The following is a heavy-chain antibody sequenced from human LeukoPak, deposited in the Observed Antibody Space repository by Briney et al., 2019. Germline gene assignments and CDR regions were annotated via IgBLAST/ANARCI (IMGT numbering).Heavy chain of an antibody. CDR2: NYYSGST. Sequence: SETLSLTCTVSGGSISTYYWSWIRQPPGKGLEWIGYNYYSGSTNYNPSLKSRVTISVDTSKNQFSLKLSSVTAADTAVYYCARTVGALYDAFNIWGQGTMVTVSS. CDR1: GGSISTYY. J-gene: IGHJ3*02. D-gene: IGHD1-26*01. CDR3: ARTVGALYDAFNI. V-gene: IGHV4-59*08.